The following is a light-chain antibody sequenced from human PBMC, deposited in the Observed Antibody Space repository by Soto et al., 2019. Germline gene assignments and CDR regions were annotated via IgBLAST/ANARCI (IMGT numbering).Light chain of an antibody. J-gene: IGKJ4*01. CDR3: QQYGSSPLT. CDR2: GAC. V-gene: IGKV3-20*01. Sequence: ENVLTQSPGTLSLSPGERATLSCRARQSVSGNYLVWYQQKPGQAPRLLIYGACRRATVIPDRFSGSGSGTDFSLSISSLEPEDFAVYNCQQYGSSPLTFGGGTKVDIK. CDR1: QSVSGNY.